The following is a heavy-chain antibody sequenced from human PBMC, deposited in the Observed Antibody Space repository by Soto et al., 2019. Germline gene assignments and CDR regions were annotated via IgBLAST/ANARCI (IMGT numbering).Heavy chain of an antibody. CDR1: GYTFTSYG. CDR3: ARVPRKSSPTDYYCGMDV. J-gene: IGHJ6*02. V-gene: IGHV1-18*04. Sequence: QVQLVQSGAEVKKPGASVKVSCKASGYTFTSYGISWVRQAPGQGLEWMGWISAYNGNTNYAQKLQGRVTMTTDTSSITAYVGLRSLRSNDTAVYYCARVPRKSSPTDYYCGMDVWGQGSTVTVSS. CDR2: ISAYNGNT. D-gene: IGHD6-6*01.